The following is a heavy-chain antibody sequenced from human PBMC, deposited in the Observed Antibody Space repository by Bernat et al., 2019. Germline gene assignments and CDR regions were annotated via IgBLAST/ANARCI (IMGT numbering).Heavy chain of an antibody. CDR3: ASPTGRYELVRFHFDY. Sequence: EVELVESGGGLVQPGGSLRLSCAASGLTFSNYWMSWVRQAPGKGLEWVANIKEDGSEKYYVNSVKGRFTISRDNAKNSLYLQMNSLRVEDTAVYYCASPTGRYELVRFHFDYWGQGTLVTVSS. CDR2: IKEDGSEK. D-gene: IGHD3-16*01. J-gene: IGHJ4*02. V-gene: IGHV3-7*01. CDR1: GLTFSNYW.